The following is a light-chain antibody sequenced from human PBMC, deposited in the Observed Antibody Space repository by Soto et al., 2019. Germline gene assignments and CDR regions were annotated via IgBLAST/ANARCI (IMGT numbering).Light chain of an antibody. CDR2: EVS. J-gene: IGLJ2*01. V-gene: IGLV2-8*01. CDR1: SSDVGVYNY. Sequence: QSALTQPPSASGSPGQSVTISCTGTSSDVGVYNYVSWYQHHPGKAPKLMIYEVSKRPSGVHDRFAGSKSGTTASLTVSGLQDDDEADYYCTSFAVNNNLVFGGGTKLTVL. CDR3: TSFAVNNNLV.